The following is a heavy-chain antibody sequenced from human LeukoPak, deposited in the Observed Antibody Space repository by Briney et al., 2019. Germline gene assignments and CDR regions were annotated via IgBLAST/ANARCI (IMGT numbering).Heavy chain of an antibody. Sequence: SETLSLTCTVSGGSISSYYWSWVRQPPGKGLEWIGYIYYSGSTNYNPSLKSRVTISVDTSKNQFSLKLSSVTAADTAVYYCARDAVTGYYPVYYYYGMDVWGKGTTVTVSS. CDR1: GGSISSYY. D-gene: IGHD3-9*01. V-gene: IGHV4-59*01. J-gene: IGHJ6*04. CDR3: ARDAVTGYYPVYYYYGMDV. CDR2: IYYSGST.